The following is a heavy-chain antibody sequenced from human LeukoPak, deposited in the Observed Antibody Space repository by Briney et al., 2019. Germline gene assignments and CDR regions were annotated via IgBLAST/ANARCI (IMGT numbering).Heavy chain of an antibody. D-gene: IGHD6-25*01. J-gene: IGHJ4*02. CDR1: GGSFSDYY. V-gene: IGHV4-34*12. Sequence: PSETLSLTCAVYGGSFSDYYWTWIRQPPGKGLEWIGEIIHSGSTNYNPSLKSRVTISVDTSKNQFSLKLSSVTAADTAVYFCGFSEGDFWGQGALVTVSS. CDR3: GFSEGDF. CDR2: IIHSGST.